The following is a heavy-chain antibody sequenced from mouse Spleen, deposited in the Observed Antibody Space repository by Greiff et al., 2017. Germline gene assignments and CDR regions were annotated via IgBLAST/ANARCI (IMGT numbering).Heavy chain of an antibody. V-gene: IGHV1-64*01. CDR2: IHPNSGST. J-gene: IGHJ4*01. Sequence: VQLQQPGAELVKPGASVKLSCKASGYTFTSYWMHWVKQRPGQGLEWIGMIHPNSGSTNYNEKFKSKATLTVDKSSNTAYMQLSSLTSEDSAVYYCARRGNYRDYYAMDYWGQGTSVTVSS. CDR3: ARRGNYRDYYAMDY. D-gene: IGHD2-1*01. CDR1: GYTFTSYW.